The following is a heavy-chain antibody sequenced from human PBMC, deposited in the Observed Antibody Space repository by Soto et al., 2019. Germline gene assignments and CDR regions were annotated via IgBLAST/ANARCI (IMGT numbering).Heavy chain of an antibody. Sequence: QVQLVQSGAEVKKPGSSVKVSCKASGGTFSSYAISWVRQAPGQGLEWMGGIIPIFGTANYAQKFQGRVTSNADESTSTAYMELSRLRYEDTAVYYCATAPWGDDISGSPYWYFDLWGRGTLVTVSS. CDR1: GGTFSSYA. CDR3: ATAPWGDDISGSPYWYFDL. CDR2: IIPIFGTA. V-gene: IGHV1-69*01. J-gene: IGHJ2*01. D-gene: IGHD3-22*01.